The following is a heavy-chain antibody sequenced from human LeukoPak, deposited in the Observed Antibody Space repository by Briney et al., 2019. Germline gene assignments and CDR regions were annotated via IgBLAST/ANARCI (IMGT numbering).Heavy chain of an antibody. CDR2: IKQDGSEK. D-gene: IGHD1-7*01. V-gene: IGHV3-7*01. CDR3: ARVATGTTEFDP. Sequence: GGSLRLSCAASGFTFSSYWMSWIRQAPGKGLEWVANIKQDGSEKYYVDPVKGRFTISRDNAKNSLYLQMNSLRAEDTAVYCCARVATGTTEFDPWGQGTLVTVSS. CDR1: GFTFSSYW. J-gene: IGHJ5*02.